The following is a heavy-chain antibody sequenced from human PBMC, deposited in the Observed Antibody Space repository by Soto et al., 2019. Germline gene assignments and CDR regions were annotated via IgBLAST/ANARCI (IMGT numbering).Heavy chain of an antibody. V-gene: IGHV3-23*01. CDR1: GFSFSSYA. J-gene: IGHJ4*02. CDR3: AKGSIEYSASVDH. CDR2: ISARGGSS. D-gene: IGHD5-12*01. Sequence: EVQLLESGGDLVQPGGSLRLACAASGFSFSSYAMVWVRQAPGKGLEWVSVISARGGSSYFADPVKGRFTISRDNSKNVLSLEMNSLRAEDTAIYFCAKGSIEYSASVDHWGKGTLVLVSS.